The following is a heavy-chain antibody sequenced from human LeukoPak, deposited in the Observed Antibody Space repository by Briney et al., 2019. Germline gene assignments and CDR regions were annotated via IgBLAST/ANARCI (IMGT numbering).Heavy chain of an antibody. CDR2: ISSSSSYI. CDR1: GFTFSSYG. J-gene: IGHJ6*03. V-gene: IGHV3-21*01. D-gene: IGHD2-2*01. CDR3: ARGGGDIVVVPALYYYYYYMDV. Sequence: TPGGSLRLSCAASGFTFSSYGMSWVRQAPGKGLEWVSSISSSSSYIYYADSVKGRFTISRDNAKNSLYLQMNSLRAEDTAVYYCARGGGDIVVVPALYYYYYYMDVWGKGTTVTISS.